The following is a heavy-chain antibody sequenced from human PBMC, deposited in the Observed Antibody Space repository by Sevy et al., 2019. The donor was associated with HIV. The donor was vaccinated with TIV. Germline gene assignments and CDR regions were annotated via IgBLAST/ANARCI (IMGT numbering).Heavy chain of an antibody. Sequence: GGSLRLSCAASGFTFSSYSMNWVRQAPGKGLEWVSYISSGSSTIYYADSVKGRFTVSRDNAKNSLYLQMNSLRAEDTAVYYCARRGITMVRGVTSAFDIWGQGTMVTVSS. D-gene: IGHD3-10*01. CDR2: ISSGSSTI. CDR3: ARRGITMVRGVTSAFDI. CDR1: GFTFSSYS. V-gene: IGHV3-48*01. J-gene: IGHJ3*02.